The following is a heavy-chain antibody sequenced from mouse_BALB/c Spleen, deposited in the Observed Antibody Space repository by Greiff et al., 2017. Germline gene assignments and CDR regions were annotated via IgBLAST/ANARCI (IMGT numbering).Heavy chain of an antibody. J-gene: IGHJ2*01. V-gene: IGHV1-87*01. D-gene: IGHD4-1*01. CDR2: IYPGDGDT. Sequence: QVHVKQSGAELARPGASVKLSCKASGYTFTSYWMQWVKQRPGPGLEWIGAIYPGDGDTRYTQKFKGKATLTADKSSSTAYMQLSSLASEDSAVYYGAILGGDDWGQGTTLTVSA. CDR1: GYTFTSYW. CDR3: AILGGDD.